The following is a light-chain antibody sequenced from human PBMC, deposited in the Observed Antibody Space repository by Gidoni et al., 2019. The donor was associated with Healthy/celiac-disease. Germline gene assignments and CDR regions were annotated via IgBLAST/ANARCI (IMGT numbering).Light chain of an antibody. CDR2: ENN. J-gene: IGLJ3*02. V-gene: IGLV1-51*02. CDR1: SSNIGNNY. CDR3: GTWDSSLSAWV. Sequence: QSVLTPPPSVSAAPGHKVTTSCSGSSSNIGNNYVSWYQQLPGTAPKLLIYENNKRPSGIPDRFSGSKSGTSATLGITGLQTGDEADYYCGTWDSSLSAWVFGGGTKLTVL.